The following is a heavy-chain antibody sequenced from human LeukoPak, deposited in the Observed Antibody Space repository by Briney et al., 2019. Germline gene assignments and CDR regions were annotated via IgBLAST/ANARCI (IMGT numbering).Heavy chain of an antibody. Sequence: GASVKVSCKASGYTFTRYDINWVRQATGQWLEWMGWMNPNSGNTGYAQKFQGRVTMTRNTSISTAYMELSSLRSEDTAVYYCARNLLLWFGESSSDCFDPWGQGTLVTVSS. CDR2: MNPNSGNT. CDR1: GYTFTRYD. V-gene: IGHV1-8*01. D-gene: IGHD3-10*01. J-gene: IGHJ5*02. CDR3: ARNLLLWFGESSSDCFDP.